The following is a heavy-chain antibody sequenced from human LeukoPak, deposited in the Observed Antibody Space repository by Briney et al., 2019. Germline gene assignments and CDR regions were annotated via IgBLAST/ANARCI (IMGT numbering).Heavy chain of an antibody. J-gene: IGHJ5*02. CDR3: ASITIFGVDIPGWFDP. CDR1: GGSFSGYY. Sequence: SETLSLTCAVYGGSFSGYYWSWIRQPPGKGLEWIGEINHSGSTNYNPSLKSRVTISVGTSKNQFSLKLSSVTAADTAVYYCASITIFGVDIPGWFDPWGQGTLVTVSS. CDR2: INHSGST. V-gene: IGHV4-34*01. D-gene: IGHD3-3*01.